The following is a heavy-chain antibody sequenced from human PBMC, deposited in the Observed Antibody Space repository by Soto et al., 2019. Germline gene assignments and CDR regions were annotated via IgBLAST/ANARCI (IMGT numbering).Heavy chain of an antibody. D-gene: IGHD1-26*01. Sequence: EVQLVESGGGLVQPGGSLRLSCAASGFTVSDNYMTWIRQAQGKGLEWVSVIYSGESTVYADSVKGRFTISRDSSQNTVYLQMNSLRDEETAVYYCARGESGSIYVSWGQGTLVTVSS. CDR2: IYSGEST. CDR1: GFTVSDNY. V-gene: IGHV3-66*01. CDR3: ARGESGSIYVS. J-gene: IGHJ5*02.